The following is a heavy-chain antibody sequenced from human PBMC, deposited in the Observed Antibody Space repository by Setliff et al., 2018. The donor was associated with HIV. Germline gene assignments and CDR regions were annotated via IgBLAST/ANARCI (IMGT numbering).Heavy chain of an antibody. J-gene: IGHJ6*03. V-gene: IGHV4-38-2*01. CDR1: GYSISSGYY. D-gene: IGHD2-2*01. CDR2: IFHSGST. Sequence: SETLSLTCAVSGYSISSGYYWGWIRQPPGEGLEWIGNIFHSGSTYYNPSLKSRVTMSIDTSKNQVSLKLTSVTAADTAVYYCVRGYCSSTTCYEDYYYMDVWGKGSTVTVSS. CDR3: VRGYCSSTTCYEDYYYMDV.